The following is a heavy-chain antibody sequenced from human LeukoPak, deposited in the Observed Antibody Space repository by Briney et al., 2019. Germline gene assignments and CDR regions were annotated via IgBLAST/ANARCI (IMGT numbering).Heavy chain of an antibody. CDR3: ARGVAGTGFDY. CDR2: TYQRSQWRN. CDR1: GYSVSRNSGA. D-gene: IGHD1-1*01. J-gene: IGHJ4*02. V-gene: IGHV6-1*01. Sequence: SQSLSLACAISGYSVSRNSGAWNWIRQSRSRGLDWLRRTYQRSQWRNDYAPSVKSRITITPDTSKNQFSLELTSVTPEDTAVYYCARGVAGTGFDYWDQGTLVTVSS.